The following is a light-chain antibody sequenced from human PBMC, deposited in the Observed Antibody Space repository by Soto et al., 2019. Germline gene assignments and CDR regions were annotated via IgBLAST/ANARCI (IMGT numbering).Light chain of an antibody. CDR2: DAS. V-gene: IGKV1-5*01. CDR1: QSISTY. J-gene: IGKJ1*01. Sequence: DIQMTQSPSTLSASVGDRVAITCRASQSISTYLAWYQHKPGKAPKLLIYDASTLESGVPTRFSGSGSGTEFTLTISSLHPDDFATYYCQQYNILSTFGQGTKVDIK. CDR3: QQYNILST.